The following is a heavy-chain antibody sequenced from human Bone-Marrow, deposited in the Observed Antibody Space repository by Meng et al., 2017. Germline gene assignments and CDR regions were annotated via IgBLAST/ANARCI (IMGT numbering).Heavy chain of an antibody. D-gene: IGHD1-26*01. V-gene: IGHV1-18*01. Sequence: ASVKVSCKASGYTFTSYGISWVRQAPGQGLEGMGWISAYNGNTNYAQKLQGRVTMTTDTSTSTAYMELRSLRSDDTAVYYCARDSFVYSVRLLGGNYSDYWGQGTLVTVSS. J-gene: IGHJ4*02. CDR1: GYTFTSYG. CDR2: ISAYNGNT. CDR3: ARDSFVYSVRLLGGNYSDY.